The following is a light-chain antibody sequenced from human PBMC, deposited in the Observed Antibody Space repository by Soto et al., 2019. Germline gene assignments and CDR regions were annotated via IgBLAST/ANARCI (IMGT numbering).Light chain of an antibody. CDR3: TSYASGSSHVV. V-gene: IGLV2-14*01. J-gene: IGLJ2*01. CDR2: DVN. Sequence: QSALTQPASVSGSPGQSITLSCTGTSSDIGGYDYVSWYQRHPGKAPKLIIYDVNNRPSGVFNPFSGSKSGNTASLTISGLQAEDEADYYCTSYASGSSHVVFGGGTQLTVL. CDR1: SSDIGGYDY.